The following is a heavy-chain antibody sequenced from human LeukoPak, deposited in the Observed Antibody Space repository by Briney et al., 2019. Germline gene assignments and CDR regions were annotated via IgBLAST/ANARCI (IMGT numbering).Heavy chain of an antibody. V-gene: IGHV5-51*01. J-gene: IGHJ5*02. Sequence: GEALKISCKGSGYSFTSYWIGWVRHMPGKGLEWMGMIYPGDSDTRYSPSFQGQVTISADKSISTAYLQWSSLKASDTAMYYCARRVAVGWFDPWGQGTLVTVSS. CDR2: IYPGDSDT. D-gene: IGHD6-19*01. CDR1: GYSFTSYW. CDR3: ARRVAVGWFDP.